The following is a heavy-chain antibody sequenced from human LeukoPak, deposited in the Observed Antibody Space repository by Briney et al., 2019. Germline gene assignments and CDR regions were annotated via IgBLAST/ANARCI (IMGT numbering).Heavy chain of an antibody. Sequence: GGSLRLSCAASGFSFSDYWMDWVRQSPGKGMEWVANINQDGSEGYYADSVKGRFTISRDNAKNSLYLQMNMLRAEDTAVYYCSRSLDYWGQGALVTVSS. CDR2: INQDGSEG. J-gene: IGHJ4*02. V-gene: IGHV3-7*01. CDR3: SRSLDY. CDR1: GFSFSDYW.